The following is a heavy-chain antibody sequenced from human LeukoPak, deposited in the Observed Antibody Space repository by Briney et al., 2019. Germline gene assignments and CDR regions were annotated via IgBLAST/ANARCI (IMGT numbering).Heavy chain of an antibody. CDR3: ATTSVVPAAYGYYFDY. D-gene: IGHD2-2*01. J-gene: IGHJ4*02. CDR1: GGSFSGYY. CDR2: INHSGST. Sequence: SETLSLTCAVYGGSFSGYYWSWIRQPPGKGLEWIGEINHSGSTNYNPSLKSRVTISVATSKNQFSLKLSSVTAADTAVYYCATTSVVPAAYGYYFDYWGQGPLVTVSS. V-gene: IGHV4-34*01.